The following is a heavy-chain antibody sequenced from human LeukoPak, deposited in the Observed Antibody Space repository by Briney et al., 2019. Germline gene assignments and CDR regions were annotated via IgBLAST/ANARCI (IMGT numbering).Heavy chain of an antibody. V-gene: IGHV4-31*03. CDR1: GGSISSGGYY. Sequence: PSDTLSLTCTVSGGSISSGGYYWSWIRQHPGKGLEWIGYIYYSGSTYYNPSLKSRVTISVDTSKNQFSLQLSSVTAPDTAVYSCASETRELGLVVGYFDYWGQGTLVTVSS. J-gene: IGHJ4*02. CDR2: IYYSGST. CDR3: ASETRELGLVVGYFDY. D-gene: IGHD1-26*01.